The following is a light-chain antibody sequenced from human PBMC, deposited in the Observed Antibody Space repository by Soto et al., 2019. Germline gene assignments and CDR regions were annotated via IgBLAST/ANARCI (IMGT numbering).Light chain of an antibody. CDR1: QSVSSSY. Sequence: EIVLTQSPGTLSFSPGERATLSCRASQSVSSSYLAWYQQKPGQAPRLLIYGASSRATGIPDRFSGSGSGTEFTLTISRLEPEDFAVYYCQQYGSSPWTFGQGTKVDIK. V-gene: IGKV3-20*01. J-gene: IGKJ1*01. CDR2: GAS. CDR3: QQYGSSPWT.